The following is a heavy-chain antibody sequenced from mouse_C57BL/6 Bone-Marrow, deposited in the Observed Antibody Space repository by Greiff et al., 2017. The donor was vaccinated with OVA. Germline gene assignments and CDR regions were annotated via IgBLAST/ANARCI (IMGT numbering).Heavy chain of an antibody. V-gene: IGHV7-3*01. CDR3: ARFGGSSYTLYFDV. CDR2: IRNKANGYTT. CDR1: GFTFTDYY. Sequence: EVKLQESGGGLVQPGGSLSLSCAASGFTFTDYYMSWVRQPPGKALEWLGFIRNKANGYTTEYSASVKGRFTISRDNSQSILYLQMNALRAEDSATYYCARFGGSSYTLYFDVWGTGTTVTVSS. J-gene: IGHJ1*03. D-gene: IGHD1-1*01.